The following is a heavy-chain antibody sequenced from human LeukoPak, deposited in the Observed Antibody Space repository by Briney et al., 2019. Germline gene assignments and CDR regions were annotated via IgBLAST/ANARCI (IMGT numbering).Heavy chain of an antibody. V-gene: IGHV3-7*01. CDR1: GFTFSNYW. CDR2: INQDESVK. D-gene: IGHD6-13*01. J-gene: IGHJ4*02. CDR3: ARIGYSSSSTDY. Sequence: GGSLRLSCAASGFTFSNYWMSWVRQAPGKGLGGVANINQDESVKYYVDSLKGRFTVSRDNAKTSLYLQVNSLRAEDTAMYYCARIGYSSSSTDYWGQGTLVTVSS.